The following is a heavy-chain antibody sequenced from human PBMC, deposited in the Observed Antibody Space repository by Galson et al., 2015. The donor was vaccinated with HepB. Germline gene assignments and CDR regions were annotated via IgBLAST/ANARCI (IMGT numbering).Heavy chain of an antibody. J-gene: IGHJ3*02. CDR2: ISSSSSYI. V-gene: IGHV3-21*01. CDR3: ARDLGFCIWLLVDAFDI. CDR1: GFTFSSYS. Sequence: SLRLSCAASGFTFSSYSMNWVRQAPGKGLEWVSLISSSSSYIYYADSVKGRFTISRDNANNSLYLQMNSLRAEDTAVYYRARDLGFCIWLLVDAFDIWGQGTMVTVSS. D-gene: IGHD3-9*01.